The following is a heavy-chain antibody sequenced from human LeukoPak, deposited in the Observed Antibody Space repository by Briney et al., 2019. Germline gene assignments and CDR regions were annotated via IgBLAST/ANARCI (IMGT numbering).Heavy chain of an antibody. D-gene: IGHD2-8*02. J-gene: IGHJ4*02. V-gene: IGHV3-23*01. CDR1: GFTFSGYA. CDR3: AKDVIHWSFDH. Sequence: GGSLRLSCTASGFTFSGYAMGWVRQAPGKGLEWVSGIGSDENRLYADSVKGRFTISRNNSKNTLYLQMNSRRVEDTAVYYCAKDVIHWSFDHWGQGTLVTVSS. CDR2: IGSDENR.